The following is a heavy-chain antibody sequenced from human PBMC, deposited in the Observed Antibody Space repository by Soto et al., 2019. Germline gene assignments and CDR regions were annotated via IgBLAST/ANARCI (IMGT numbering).Heavy chain of an antibody. Sequence: SVKVSCKASGGTFSSYAISWVRQAPGQGFEWMGGIIPIFGTANYAQKFQGRVTITADKSTSTAYMELSSLRSEDTAVYYCARSQLPNYYYYGMDVWGQGTTVTVSS. J-gene: IGHJ6*02. CDR2: IIPIFGTA. D-gene: IGHD2-2*01. CDR3: ARSQLPNYYYYGMDV. CDR1: GGTFSSYA. V-gene: IGHV1-69*06.